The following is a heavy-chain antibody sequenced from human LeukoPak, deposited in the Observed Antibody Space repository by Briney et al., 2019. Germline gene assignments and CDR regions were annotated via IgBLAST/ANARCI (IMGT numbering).Heavy chain of an antibody. J-gene: IGHJ4*02. V-gene: IGHV3-7*01. Sequence: PGGSLRLSCAASGFTFTSFWMTWVRQAPGKGLEWVANIKQDGSEEYYVDSVKGRFTISRDNDKNSVYLQMSSLRAEDTAVYFCVGSGWQVYFDFWGRGTLVTVSS. CDR2: IKQDGSEE. D-gene: IGHD6-19*01. CDR3: VGSGWQVYFDF. CDR1: GFTFTSFW.